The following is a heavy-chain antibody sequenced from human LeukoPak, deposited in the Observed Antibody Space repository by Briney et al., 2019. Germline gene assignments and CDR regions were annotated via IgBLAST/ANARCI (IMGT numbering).Heavy chain of an antibody. D-gene: IGHD3-22*01. J-gene: IGHJ5*02. V-gene: IGHV1-18*01. Sequence: ASVKVSCKASGYTFTSYGISWVRQAPGQGLEWMGWISGYNGYTHYAHNLQGRVTMTTDTSTSTAYMELRSLRSDDTAVYYCARDEARYSSGYYPNWFDPWGQGTLVTVSS. CDR1: GYTFTSYG. CDR3: ARDEARYSSGYYPNWFDP. CDR2: ISGYNGYT.